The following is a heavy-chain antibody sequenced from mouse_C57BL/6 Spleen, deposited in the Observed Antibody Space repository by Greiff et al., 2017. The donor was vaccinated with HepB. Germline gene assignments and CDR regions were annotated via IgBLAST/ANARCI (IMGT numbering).Heavy chain of an antibody. CDR3: VSYYYGSSYGYFDV. D-gene: IGHD1-1*01. J-gene: IGHJ1*03. Sequence: EVKVVESGGGLVQPKGSLKLSCAASGFSFNTYAMNWVRQAPGKGLEWVARIRSKSNNYATYYADSVKDRFTISRDDSESMLYLQMNNLKTEDTAMYYCVSYYYGSSYGYFDVWGTGTTVTVSS. CDR2: IRSKSNNYAT. CDR1: GFSFNTYA. V-gene: IGHV10-1*01.